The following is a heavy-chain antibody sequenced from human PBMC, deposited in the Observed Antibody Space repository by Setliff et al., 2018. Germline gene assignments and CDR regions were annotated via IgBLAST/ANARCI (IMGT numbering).Heavy chain of an antibody. CDR2: IIHSGST. CDR3: ARDGNNWNDLDY. D-gene: IGHD1-20*01. CDR1: GGSFSGYY. V-gene: IGHV4-34*12. J-gene: IGHJ4*01. Sequence: SETLSLTCAVNGGSFSGYYWSWIRQPPGKRLEWIGEIIHSGSTNYNPSLKSRVTISMDTSKNQFSLKVSSVTAADTAVYYCARDGNNWNDLDYWGHGTLVTVSS.